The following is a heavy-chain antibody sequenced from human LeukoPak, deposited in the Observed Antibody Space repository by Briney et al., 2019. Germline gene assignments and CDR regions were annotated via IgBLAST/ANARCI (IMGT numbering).Heavy chain of an antibody. V-gene: IGHV3-30-3*01. CDR3: ARGRGQYYDFWSGYYELDY. CDR1: GFTSSTYA. J-gene: IGHJ4*02. D-gene: IGHD3-3*01. CDR2: ISHDGSNK. Sequence: PGRSLRLSCAASGFTSSTYAIHWVRQAPGKGLEWVGFISHDGSNKYYADSVKGRFTISRDNSKNTLYLQMNSLRAEDTAVYYCARGRGQYYDFWSGYYELDYWGQGTLVTVSS.